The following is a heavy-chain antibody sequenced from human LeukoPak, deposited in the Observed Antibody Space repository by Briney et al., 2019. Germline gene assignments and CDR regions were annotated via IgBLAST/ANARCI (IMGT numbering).Heavy chain of an antibody. CDR1: GFTFSSYI. CDR3: ARDKQEVTEDYYMDV. CDR2: ISSSSSYI. J-gene: IGHJ6*03. D-gene: IGHD2-21*02. V-gene: IGHV3-21*01. Sequence: PGGSLRLSCAASGFTFSSYIMNWVRQAPGKGLEWVSSISSSSSYIYYADSVKGRFTISRDNAKNSLYLQMNSLRAEDTAVYYCARDKQEVTEDYYMDVWGKGTTVTVSS.